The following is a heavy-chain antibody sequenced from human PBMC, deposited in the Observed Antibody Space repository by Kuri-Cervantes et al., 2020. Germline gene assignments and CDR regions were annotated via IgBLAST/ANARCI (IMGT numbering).Heavy chain of an antibody. V-gene: IGHV3-30*01. Sequence: GESLKISCAASGFTFSSFAMHWVRQAPGKGLERVAVISYDGSNKYYADSVKGRFTISRDNSKNTLYLQMNSLRAEDTAVYYCARAYVDVTFDYWGQGTLVTVSS. CDR3: ARAYVDVTFDY. CDR1: GFTFSSFA. J-gene: IGHJ4*02. CDR2: ISYDGSNK. D-gene: IGHD2-21*02.